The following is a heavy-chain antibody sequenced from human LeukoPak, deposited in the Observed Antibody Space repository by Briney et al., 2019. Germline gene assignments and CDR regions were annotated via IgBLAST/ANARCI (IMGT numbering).Heavy chain of an antibody. D-gene: IGHD3-9*01. CDR3: ARRGRYVY. CDR1: GGSISSSSYY. J-gene: IGHJ4*02. Sequence: SETLSLTCTVSGGSISSSSYYWGWIRQPPGKGLEWIGSIYYSGSTHYNSSLKSRVTISVDTSKNQFSLKLSSVTAADTAVYYCARRGRYVYWGQGTLVTVSS. CDR2: IYYSGST. V-gene: IGHV4-39*01.